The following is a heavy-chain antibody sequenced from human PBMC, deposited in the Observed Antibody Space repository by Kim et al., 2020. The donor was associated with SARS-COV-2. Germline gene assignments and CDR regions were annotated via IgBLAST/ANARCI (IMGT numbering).Heavy chain of an antibody. Sequence: SETLSLTCAVSGGSISSSSYYWGWIRQPPGKGLEWIGSIYYSGSTYYNPSLKIPVTISVDTSKDQFSLKLSSVTAAGTSVYSCARHGQSAGSGWYWGLEYYFDYWGQGTLVTVSS. CDR3: ARHGQSAGSGWYWGLEYYFDY. D-gene: IGHD6-19*01. J-gene: IGHJ4*02. CDR1: GGSISSSSYY. V-gene: IGHV4-39*01. CDR2: IYYSGST.